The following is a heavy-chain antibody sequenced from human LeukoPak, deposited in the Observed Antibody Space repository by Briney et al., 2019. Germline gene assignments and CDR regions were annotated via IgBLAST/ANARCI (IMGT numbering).Heavy chain of an antibody. CDR1: GGSISSYY. V-gene: IGHV4-59*01. D-gene: IGHD6-19*01. CDR3: ARDSKQWLVDYYYYGMDV. Sequence: SETLSLTCTVSGGSISSYYWSWIRQPPGKGLEWIGYIYYSGSTNYNPSLKSRVTISVDTSKNQFSLKLGSVTAADTAVYYCARDSKQWLVDYYYYGMDVWGQGTTVTVSS. CDR2: IYYSGST. J-gene: IGHJ6*02.